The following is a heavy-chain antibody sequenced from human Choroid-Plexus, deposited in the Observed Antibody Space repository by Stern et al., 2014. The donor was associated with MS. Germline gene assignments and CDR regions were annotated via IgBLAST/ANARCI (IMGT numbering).Heavy chain of an antibody. Sequence: QVQLVESGGGVVQPGRPLRLSCVASGFTFGSCAMHWVRQAPGKGLEWVGGVSHDGSYKYYADSVKGRFTISRDNSQNTLYMQMSSLRPEDTAVYYCAKDRQYLTYFFDHWGQGYLVTVSS. D-gene: IGHD2/OR15-2a*01. V-gene: IGHV3-30*18. CDR1: GFTFGSCA. CDR3: AKDRQYLTYFFDH. J-gene: IGHJ5*02. CDR2: VSHDGSYK.